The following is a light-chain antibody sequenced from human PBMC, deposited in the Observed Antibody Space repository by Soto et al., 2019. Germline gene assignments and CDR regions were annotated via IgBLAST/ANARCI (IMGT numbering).Light chain of an antibody. Sequence: QSVLTQPASVSGSPGQSITISCTGTSSDVGTYGLVSWYQQHPGKAPKILIYGGTKRPSGVSDRFSGFKSANTAYLTISGVQPEDEADYNCSSYTTIKTVVFGGGTQLTVL. CDR1: SSDVGTYGL. CDR3: SSYTTIKTVV. CDR2: GGT. J-gene: IGLJ2*01. V-gene: IGLV2-14*02.